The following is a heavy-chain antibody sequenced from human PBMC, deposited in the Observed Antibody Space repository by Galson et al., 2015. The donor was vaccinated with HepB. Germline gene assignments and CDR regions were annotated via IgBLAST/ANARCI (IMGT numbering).Heavy chain of an antibody. CDR1: GFTFSSYA. CDR3: ARDGYGDYLDAFDI. D-gene: IGHD4-17*01. CDR2: ISYDGSNK. V-gene: IGHV3-30*04. Sequence: SLRLSCAASGFTFSSYAMHWVRQAPGKGLEWVAVISYDGSNKYYADSVKGRFTISRDNSKNTLYLQMNSLRAEDTAVYYCARDGYGDYLDAFDIWGQGTMVTVSS. J-gene: IGHJ3*02.